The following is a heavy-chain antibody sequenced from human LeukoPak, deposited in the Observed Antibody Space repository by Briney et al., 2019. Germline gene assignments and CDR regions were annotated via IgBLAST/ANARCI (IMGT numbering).Heavy chain of an antibody. CDR3: ARDQDALGFDY. Sequence: PSETLSLTCAVSGGSISSGGYSWSWIRQPPGKGLEWIGYIYHSGSTNYNPSLKSRVTISVDKSKNQFSLKLSSVTAADTAVYYCARDQDALGFDYWGQGTLVTVSS. V-gene: IGHV4-30-2*01. J-gene: IGHJ4*02. CDR1: GGSISSGGYS. D-gene: IGHD7-27*01. CDR2: IYHSGST.